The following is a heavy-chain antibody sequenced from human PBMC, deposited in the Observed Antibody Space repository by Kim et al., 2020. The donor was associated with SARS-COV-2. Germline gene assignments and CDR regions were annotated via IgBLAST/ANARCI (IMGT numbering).Heavy chain of an antibody. Sequence: SETLSLTCTVSGGSISSYYWSWIRQPAGKGLEWIGRIYTSGSTNYNPSLKSRVTMSVDTSKNQFSLKLSSVTAADTAVYYCARVSDFWSGYKSQYYYYYYGMDVWGQGTTVTVSS. D-gene: IGHD3-3*01. J-gene: IGHJ6*02. CDR2: IYTSGST. CDR1: GGSISSYY. CDR3: ARVSDFWSGYKSQYYYYYYGMDV. V-gene: IGHV4-4*07.